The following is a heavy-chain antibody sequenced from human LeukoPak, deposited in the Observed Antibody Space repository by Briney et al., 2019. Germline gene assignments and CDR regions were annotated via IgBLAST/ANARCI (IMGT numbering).Heavy chain of an antibody. J-gene: IGHJ6*02. V-gene: IGHV5-51*01. CDR3: ARWAVALKGYYYGMDV. Sequence: GESLNISCQGSGSPFTSYWIGWVRKPHGKGLEWMGIIYPGESDTRYSPSFQGQVPISADKSISTAYLKWSSLKASDTAMYYCARWAVALKGYYYGMDVWGQGTTVTVSS. D-gene: IGHD6-19*01. CDR1: GSPFTSYW. CDR2: IYPGESDT.